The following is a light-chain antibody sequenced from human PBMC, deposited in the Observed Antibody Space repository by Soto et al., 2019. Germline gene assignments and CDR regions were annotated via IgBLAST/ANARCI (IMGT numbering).Light chain of an antibody. CDR3: QQYYSTPRT. V-gene: IGKV4-1*01. CDR1: QSVLYSSNNKNY. CDR2: WAS. Sequence: DIVMTQSPDSVAVSMGERATINCKSSQSVLYSSNNKNYLAWYQQKPGQPPKLLIYWASTRESGVPDRFSGSGSGTDFTLTISSLQAEDVAVYYCQQYYSTPRTFGKGTKVEIK. J-gene: IGKJ1*01.